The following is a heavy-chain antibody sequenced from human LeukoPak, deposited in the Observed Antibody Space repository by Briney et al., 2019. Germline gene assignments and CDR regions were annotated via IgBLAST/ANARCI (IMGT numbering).Heavy chain of an antibody. CDR2: ISGSGGTT. J-gene: IGHJ5*02. CDR1: GFTFSTYA. D-gene: IGHD3-9*01. CDR3: AKGAPILTGYFPFDP. V-gene: IGHV3-23*01. Sequence: PGGSLRLSCAASGFTFSTYAMGWVRQAPGKGLEWVSAISGSGGTTYYADSVKGRFTISRDNSKNTLYLQMNSLRAEDTAVYYCAKGAPILTGYFPFDPWGQGTLVTVSS.